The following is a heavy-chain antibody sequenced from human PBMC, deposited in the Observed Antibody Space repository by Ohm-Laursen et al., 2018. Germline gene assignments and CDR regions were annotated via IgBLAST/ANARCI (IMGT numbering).Heavy chain of an antibody. V-gene: IGHV4-34*01. CDR3: ARGPRSFPLRYSGSDDRAHFFGY. D-gene: IGHD5-12*01. J-gene: IGHJ4*02. CDR1: GGSLSGYY. CDR2: TNHRGST. Sequence: GTLSLTCAVYGGSLSGYYWSWIRQPPGKGPERIGDTNHRGSTNYSPSLKSRVTISLDPSKNQFSLKLSAVTAADTAVYYCARGPRSFPLRYSGSDDRAHFFGYWGQGTLVTVSS.